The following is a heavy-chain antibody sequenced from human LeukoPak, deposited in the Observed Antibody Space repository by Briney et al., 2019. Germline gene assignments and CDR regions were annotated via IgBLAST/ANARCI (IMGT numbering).Heavy chain of an antibody. CDR3: ARDKRISIFGVITFPDY. V-gene: IGHV3-33*01. J-gene: IGHJ4*02. Sequence: GGSLRLSCAASGFTFSSYGMNWVRQVPGKGLEWVAVIWFDGSNTYYADSVKGRFTISRDNSKNTLYLQMNNLRADDTAVYYCARDKRISIFGVITFPDYWGQGTLVTVSS. CDR2: IWFDGSNT. D-gene: IGHD3-3*01. CDR1: GFTFSSYG.